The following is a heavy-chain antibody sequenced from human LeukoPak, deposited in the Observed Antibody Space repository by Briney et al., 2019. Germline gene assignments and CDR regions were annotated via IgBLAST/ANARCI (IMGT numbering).Heavy chain of an antibody. J-gene: IGHJ4*02. Sequence: PSETLSLTCTVSGGSISPYYWSWIRQPPGKGLEWIGYIRYSGNSNYNPSLESRVTISIDTSKNQFSLRLSSVTAADTAIYYCARSPIIGGDNYVILCDSWGQGALVTVSS. D-gene: IGHD5-24*01. V-gene: IGHV4-59*08. CDR2: IRYSGNS. CDR1: GGSISPYY. CDR3: ARSPIIGGDNYVILCDS.